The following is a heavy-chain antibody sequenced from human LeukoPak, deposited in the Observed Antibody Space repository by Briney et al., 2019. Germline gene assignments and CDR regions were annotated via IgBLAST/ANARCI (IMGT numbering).Heavy chain of an antibody. CDR3: ARDSGSYGMDV. D-gene: IGHD3-22*01. Sequence: GASVKVSCKASGYTFTSYYMHWVRQAPGQGLEWMGIINPSGGSTTYAQKFQDRITMTRDMSTSTVYMELSSLRSEDTAVYYCARDSGSYGMDVWGQGTTVTVSS. V-gene: IGHV1-46*01. CDR1: GYTFTSYY. CDR2: INPSGGST. J-gene: IGHJ6*02.